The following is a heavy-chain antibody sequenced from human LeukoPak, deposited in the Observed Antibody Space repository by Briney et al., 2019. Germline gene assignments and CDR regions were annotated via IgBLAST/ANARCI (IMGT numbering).Heavy chain of an antibody. J-gene: IGHJ4*02. CDR2: INAGNGNT. Sequence: ASVKVSCKASGYTCTSYAMHWVRQAPGQRLEWMGWINAGNGNTKYSQKFQGRVTITRDTSASTAYMELSSLRSEDTAVYYCARMGSGSYYNRVYFDYWGQGTLVTVSS. V-gene: IGHV1-3*01. CDR3: ARMGSGSYYNRVYFDY. CDR1: GYTCTSYA. D-gene: IGHD3-10*01.